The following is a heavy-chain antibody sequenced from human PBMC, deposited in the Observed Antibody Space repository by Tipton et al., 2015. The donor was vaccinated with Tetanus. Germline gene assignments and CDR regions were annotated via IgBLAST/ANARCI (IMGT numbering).Heavy chain of an antibody. Sequence: TLSLTCSLSGGSLSSGTFYWDWIRQRPGKGLEWIGNIYYNGNTLQNPSLKGQVTLSLDKSKNQFSLKLRSVAAADTAIFYCARSADNWFAPWGQGILVTVSS. CDR1: GGSLSSGTFY. J-gene: IGHJ5*02. V-gene: IGHV4-39*01. CDR2: IYYNGNT. CDR3: ARSADNWFAP.